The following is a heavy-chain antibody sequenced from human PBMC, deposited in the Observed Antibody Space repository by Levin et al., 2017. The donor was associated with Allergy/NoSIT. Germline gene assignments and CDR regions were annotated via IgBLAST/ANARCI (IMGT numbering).Heavy chain of an antibody. CDR2: VYYSGST. Sequence: SETLSLTCTVSGISISSGAYYWTWIRQHPGKGLEWIGYVYYSGSTNYSPSLKSRLSISVDRSKNKFSLKLSSVTAADTAVEYCAKGDELLYYIDHWGQGTLVPVSS. CDR3: AKGDELLYYIDH. D-gene: IGHD2-2*01. V-gene: IGHV4-31*03. J-gene: IGHJ4*02. CDR1: GISISSGAYY.